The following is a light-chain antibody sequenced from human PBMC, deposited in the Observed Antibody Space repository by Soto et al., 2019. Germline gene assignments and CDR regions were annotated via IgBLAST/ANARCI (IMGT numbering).Light chain of an antibody. V-gene: IGLV2-8*01. CDR2: EVS. CDR1: SSDVGAYNY. Sequence: QSALTQPPSASGSPGQSVTISCTGTSSDVGAYNYVSWYQQYPGKAPKLMIYEVSKRPSGVPDRFSGSKSGKTASLTVSGLQPEDEADYYRTSFAGSNIWVFGGGTKLTVL. J-gene: IGLJ3*02. CDR3: TSFAGSNIWV.